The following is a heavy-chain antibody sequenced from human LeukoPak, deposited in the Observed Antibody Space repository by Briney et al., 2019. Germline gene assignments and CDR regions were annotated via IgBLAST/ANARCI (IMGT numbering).Heavy chain of an antibody. CDR1: GGSISSHY. D-gene: IGHD3-22*01. CDR2: IYYSGST. J-gene: IGHJ4*02. V-gene: IGHV4-59*11. Sequence: SETLSLTCTVSGGSISSHYWSWIRQPPGKGLEWIGYIYYSGSTNYNPSLKSRVTISVDTSKNQFSPKLSSVTAADTAVYYCARVAYDSSGYYADYWGQGTLVTVSS. CDR3: ARVAYDSSGYYADY.